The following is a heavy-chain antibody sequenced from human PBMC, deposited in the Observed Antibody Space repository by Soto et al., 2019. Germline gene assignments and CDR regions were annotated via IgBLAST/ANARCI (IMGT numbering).Heavy chain of an antibody. J-gene: IGHJ5*01. CDR1: GGSISSGGYY. CDR2: IYYSGST. CDR3: ARETYYSGWFDS. Sequence: SETLSLTCTVSGGSISSGGYYWSWIRQHPGKGLEWIGYIYYSGSTYYNPSLKNRVTISVDTSKNQFSLNLSSVTAADTAFYYCARETYYSGWFDSWGRGTLVTVPS. D-gene: IGHD3-10*01. V-gene: IGHV4-31*03.